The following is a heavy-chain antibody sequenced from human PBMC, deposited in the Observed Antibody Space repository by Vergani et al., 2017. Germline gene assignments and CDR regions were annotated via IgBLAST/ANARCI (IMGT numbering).Heavy chain of an antibody. Sequence: QVQLVQSGAEVKKPGSSVKVSCKASGGTFSSYAISWVRQAPGQGLEWMGGIIPIFGTANYAQKFQGRVTITADKSTSTAYMELSSLRSEDTAVYYCARVMPDLRYVVYSTPWDAFDIWGQGTMVTVSS. V-gene: IGHV1-69*06. CDR1: GGTFSSYA. CDR3: ARVMPDLRYVVYSTPWDAFDI. D-gene: IGHD3-9*01. CDR2: IIPIFGTA. J-gene: IGHJ3*02.